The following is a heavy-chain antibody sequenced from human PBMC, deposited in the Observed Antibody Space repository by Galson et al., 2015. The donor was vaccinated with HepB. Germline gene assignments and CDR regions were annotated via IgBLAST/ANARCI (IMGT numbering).Heavy chain of an antibody. V-gene: IGHV3-23*01. CDR2: ISVTADRT. D-gene: IGHD3-22*01. CDR1: GFTFSSYA. J-gene: IGHJ4*02. Sequence: SLRLSCAASGFTFSSYAMSWVRQAPGKGLEWVSAISVTADRTYYADSVKGRFTISRDNSKNTLYLQMNSLRAEDTAVYYCARDHYDSSGYYYFPGYWGQGTLVTVSS. CDR3: ARDHYDSSGYYYFPGY.